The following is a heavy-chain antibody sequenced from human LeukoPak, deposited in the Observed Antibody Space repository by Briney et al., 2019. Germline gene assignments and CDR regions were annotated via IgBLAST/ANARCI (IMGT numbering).Heavy chain of an antibody. J-gene: IGHJ4*02. Sequence: SETLSLTCTVSGGSISSSSYYWGWIRQPPGKGLEWIGSIYYSGSTYYNPSRKSRVPISVDTSKNQFSLKLSSVTAADTAVYYCARHEELLRNFDYWGQGTMVTVSS. CDR1: GGSISSSSYY. CDR3: ARHEELLRNFDY. CDR2: IYYSGST. D-gene: IGHD1-26*01. V-gene: IGHV4-39*01.